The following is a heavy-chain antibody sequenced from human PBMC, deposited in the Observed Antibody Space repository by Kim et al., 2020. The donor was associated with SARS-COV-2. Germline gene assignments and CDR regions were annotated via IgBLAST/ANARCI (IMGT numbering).Heavy chain of an antibody. CDR3: ARGTGSFLVWSFDL. Sequence: FKLSLKSRVTISMDRSKNQISLTLSSVTAADTAVYYCARGTGSFLVWSFDLWGRGTLVTVSS. J-gene: IGHJ2*01. V-gene: IGHV4-30-2*01. D-gene: IGHD1-26*01.